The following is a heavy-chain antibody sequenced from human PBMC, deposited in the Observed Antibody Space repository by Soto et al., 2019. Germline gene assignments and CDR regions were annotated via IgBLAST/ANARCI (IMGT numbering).Heavy chain of an antibody. V-gene: IGHV4-31*11. CDR3: ARGQGTYYYDSSGPPTGAFDI. CDR2: IYYSGST. J-gene: IGHJ3*02. D-gene: IGHD3-22*01. Sequence: PSETLSLTCAVYGGSFSGYYWSWIRQHPGKGLEWIGYIYYSGSTYYNPSLKSRVTISVDTSKNQFSLKLSSVTAADTAVYYCARGQGTYYYDSSGPPTGAFDIWGQGTMVTVSS. CDR1: GGSFSGYY.